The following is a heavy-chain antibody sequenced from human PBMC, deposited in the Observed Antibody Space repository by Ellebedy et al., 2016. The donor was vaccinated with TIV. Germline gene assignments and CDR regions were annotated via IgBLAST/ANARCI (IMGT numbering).Heavy chain of an antibody. D-gene: IGHD5-24*01. CDR2: ISNTGSRT. V-gene: IGHV3-23*01. CDR3: AKALSKDGADAFDI. Sequence: GESLKISCAASGFTFSSYAMSWVRQAPGKGLEWVSTISNTGSRTYYADSVKGRFTISRDNSKNTLYLQMNSLRAEDTAVYYCAKALSKDGADAFDIWGQGTMVTVSS. J-gene: IGHJ3*02. CDR1: GFTFSSYA.